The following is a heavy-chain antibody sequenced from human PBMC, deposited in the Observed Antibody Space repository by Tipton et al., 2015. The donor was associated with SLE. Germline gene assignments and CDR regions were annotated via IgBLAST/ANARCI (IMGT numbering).Heavy chain of an antibody. Sequence: TLSLTCTVSGGSIRSSSSYWGWIRQPPGKGLEWIGTIYYSGNTYYNPSLRGRVTISLHTSKNQFSLKLSSVTAADTAVYYCATTTIEHRPGYFDFWGQGALVTVSS. V-gene: IGHV4-39*07. D-gene: IGHD1-14*01. CDR3: ATTTIEHRPGYFDF. CDR1: GGSIRSSSSY. J-gene: IGHJ4*02. CDR2: IYYSGNT.